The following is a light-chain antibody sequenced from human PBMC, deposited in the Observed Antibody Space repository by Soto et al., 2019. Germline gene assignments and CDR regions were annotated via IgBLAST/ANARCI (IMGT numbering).Light chain of an antibody. V-gene: IGKV1-39*01. Sequence: DIQMTHSPSSLSASVGDRVTITCRASQSISSYLNWFQQKPGKAPKLLIYAASSLQSGVPSRFSGSGSGTDFTLTISSLQPEDFATYYCQQSYSTPRTCGPGTKGDIK. CDR1: QSISSY. CDR3: QQSYSTPRT. J-gene: IGKJ3*01. CDR2: AAS.